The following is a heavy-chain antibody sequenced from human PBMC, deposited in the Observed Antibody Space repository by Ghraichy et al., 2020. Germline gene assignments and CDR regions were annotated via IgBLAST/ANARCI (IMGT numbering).Heavy chain of an antibody. CDR2: IYYSGST. D-gene: IGHD6-6*01. CDR3: ARVPHSSLGGYYYYMDV. J-gene: IGHJ6*03. CDR1: GGSISSGGYY. Sequence: SETLSLTCTVSGGSISSGGYYWSWIRQHPGKGLEWIGYIYYSGSTYYNPSLKSRVTISVDTSKNQFSLKLSSVTAADTAVYYCARVPHSSLGGYYYYMDVWGKGTTVTVSS. V-gene: IGHV4-31*03.